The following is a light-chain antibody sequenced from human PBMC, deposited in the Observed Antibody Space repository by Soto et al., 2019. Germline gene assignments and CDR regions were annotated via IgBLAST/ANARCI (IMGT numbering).Light chain of an antibody. Sequence: DIQMTQSPATLSASVGDRVTIGCRASQSISGWLAWYQQKPGKAPKLLIYKASILGSGLPSRFSGSGSATEITLTIGSLQPEDFASYDCQQYETFALTFGGGTKV. CDR2: KAS. V-gene: IGKV1-5*03. CDR3: QQYETFALT. CDR1: QSISGW. J-gene: IGKJ4*01.